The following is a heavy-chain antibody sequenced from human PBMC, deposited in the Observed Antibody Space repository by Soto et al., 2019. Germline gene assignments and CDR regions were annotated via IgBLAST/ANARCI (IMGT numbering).Heavy chain of an antibody. CDR3: ASAALASRRRAFDI. V-gene: IGHV4-34*01. D-gene: IGHD6-6*01. CDR1: GGSFSGYY. J-gene: IGHJ3*02. Sequence: SETLSLTCAVYGGSFSGYYWGWIRQPPGKGLEWIGEINHSGSTNYNPSLKSRVTISVDTSKNQFSLKLSSVTAADTAVYYCASAALASRRRAFDIWGQGTMVTVS. CDR2: INHSGST.